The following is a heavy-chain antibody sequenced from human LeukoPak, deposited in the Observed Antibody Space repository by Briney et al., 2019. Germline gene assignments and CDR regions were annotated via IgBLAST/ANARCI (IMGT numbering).Heavy chain of an antibody. V-gene: IGHV1-8*03. CDR2: MNPNSGNT. CDR3: ARGQASFPRPYYYYYYMDV. D-gene: IGHD6-6*01. Sequence: ASVKVSCKASGYTFTSYDINWVRQATGQGLEWMGWMNPNSGNTGYAQKFQGRDTITRNTSISTAYMELSSLRSEDTAVYYCARGQASFPRPYYYYYYMDVWGKGTTVTVSS. CDR1: GYTFTSYD. J-gene: IGHJ6*03.